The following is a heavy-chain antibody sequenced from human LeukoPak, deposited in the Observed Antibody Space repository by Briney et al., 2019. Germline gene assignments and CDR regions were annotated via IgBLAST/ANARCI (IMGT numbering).Heavy chain of an antibody. J-gene: IGHJ4*02. CDR2: INPGGSST. D-gene: IGHD1-26*01. V-gene: IGHV1-46*01. CDR3: ARETVGALDY. CDR1: RYSFTGYY. Sequence: GASVKVSCKASRYSFTGYYMHWVRQAPGRGLEWVGIINPGGSSTSYAQKFQGRVTMTRDTSTSTVYMELKSLRSEDTAMYYCARETVGALDYWGQGTLVTVSS.